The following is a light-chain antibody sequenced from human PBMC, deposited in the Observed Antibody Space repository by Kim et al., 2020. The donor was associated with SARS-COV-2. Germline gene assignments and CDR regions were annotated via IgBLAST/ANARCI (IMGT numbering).Light chain of an antibody. CDR2: GAS. Sequence: SASTGDRVTITCRASQDISSSLAWYQQKPGKAPRLLIYGASTLQTGVPSRFSGSGSGTDFTLTITCLQSEDFATYYCQQYYTYSYTFGQGTKLEI. CDR1: QDISSS. J-gene: IGKJ2*01. CDR3: QQYYTYSYT. V-gene: IGKV1-8*01.